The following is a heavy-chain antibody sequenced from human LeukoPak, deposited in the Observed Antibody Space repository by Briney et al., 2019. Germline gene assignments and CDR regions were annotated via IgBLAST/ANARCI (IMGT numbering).Heavy chain of an antibody. CDR3: ARDRLPGLTGYYSPFDY. V-gene: IGHV3-21*01. CDR2: ISSSSSYI. D-gene: IGHD3-9*01. Sequence: PGGSLRLSCAASGFTFSSYSMNWVRQAPGKGLEWVSSISSSSSYIYYADSVKGRFTISRDNAKNSLYLQMNSLRAEDTAVYYCARDRLPGLTGYYSPFDYWGQETLVTVSS. J-gene: IGHJ4*02. CDR1: GFTFSSYS.